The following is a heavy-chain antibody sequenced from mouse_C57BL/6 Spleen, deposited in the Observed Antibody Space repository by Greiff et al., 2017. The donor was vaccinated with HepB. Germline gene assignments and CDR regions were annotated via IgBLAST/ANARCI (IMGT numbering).Heavy chain of an antibody. Sequence: VQLQQPGAELVKPGASVKLSCKASGYTLTSYWMQWVKQRPGQGLEWIGEIDPSDSYTNYNQKFKGKATLTVDTSSSTAYMQLSSLTSEDSAVYYCARLEGLSYAMDYWGQGTSVTVSS. D-gene: IGHD2-4*01. V-gene: IGHV1-50*01. CDR1: GYTLTSYW. CDR2: IDPSDSYT. J-gene: IGHJ4*01. CDR3: ARLEGLSYAMDY.